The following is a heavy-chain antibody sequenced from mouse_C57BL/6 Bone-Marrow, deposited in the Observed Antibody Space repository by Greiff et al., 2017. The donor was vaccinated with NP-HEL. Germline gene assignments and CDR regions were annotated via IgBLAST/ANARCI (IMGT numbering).Heavy chain of an antibody. D-gene: IGHD2-5*01. V-gene: IGHV1-19*01. CDR2: INPYNGGT. CDR1: GYTFTDYY. J-gene: IGHJ3*01. CDR3: AAYYSNYGGFAY. Sequence: VQLQQSGPVLVKPGASVKMSCKASGYTFTDYYMNWVKQSHGKSLEWIGVINPYNGGTSYNQKFKGKATLTVDKSSSTAYMELNSLTSEDSAVYYCAAYYSNYGGFAYWGQGTLVTVSA.